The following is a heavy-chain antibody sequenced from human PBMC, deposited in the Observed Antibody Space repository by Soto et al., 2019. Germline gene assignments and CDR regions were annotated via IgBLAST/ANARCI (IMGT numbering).Heavy chain of an antibody. CDR1: GGTFSSYA. CDR2: IIPIFGTA. Sequence: SVKVSCKASGGTFSSYAISWVRQAPGQGLGWMGGIIPIFGTANYAQKFQGRVTITADESTSTAYMELSSLRSEDTAVYYCARGNTAMATKGNAFDIWGQGTMVT. CDR3: ARGNTAMATKGNAFDI. V-gene: IGHV1-69*13. J-gene: IGHJ3*02. D-gene: IGHD5-18*01.